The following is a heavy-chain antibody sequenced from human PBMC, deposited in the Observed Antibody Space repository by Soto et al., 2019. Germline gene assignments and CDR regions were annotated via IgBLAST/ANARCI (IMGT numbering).Heavy chain of an antibody. CDR2: ISAYNGNT. V-gene: IGHV1-18*01. D-gene: IGHD6-19*01. J-gene: IGHJ6*02. Sequence: ASVKVSCKASGYTFTSYGISWVRQAPGQGLEWMGWISAYNGNTNYAQKLQGRVTMTTDTSTSTAYMELRSLRSDDTAVYYCARGGIAVAGLPYYYYGMDVWGQGTTVTVSS. CDR3: ARGGIAVAGLPYYYYGMDV. CDR1: GYTFTSYG.